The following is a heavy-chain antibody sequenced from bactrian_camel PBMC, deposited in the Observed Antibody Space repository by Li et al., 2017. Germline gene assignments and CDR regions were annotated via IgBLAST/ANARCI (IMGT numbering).Heavy chain of an antibody. CDR1: GDTMGRYC. J-gene: IGHJ6*01. Sequence: QLVESGGGSVQVGGSLRLSCVASGDTMGRYCMGWFRQIPDKEREGVAGIESDGSTSYADSVKGRFTISQDNAKITVYLQMDSLKPEDTAMYYCAAFTPRGSRCSDFGYWGQGTQVTVS. V-gene: IGHV3S9*01. D-gene: IGHD2*01. CDR2: IESDGST. CDR3: AAFTPRGSRCSDFGY.